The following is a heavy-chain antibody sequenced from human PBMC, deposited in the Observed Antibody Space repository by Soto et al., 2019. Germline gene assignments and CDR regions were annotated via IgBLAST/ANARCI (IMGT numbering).Heavy chain of an antibody. D-gene: IGHD4-17*01. J-gene: IGHJ5*02. CDR1: GGSISSGGYY. V-gene: IGHV4-31*03. CDR2: IYYSGST. CDR3: ARDRYDYGDYNWFDP. Sequence: QVQLQESGPGLVEPSQTLSLTCTVSGGSISSGGYYWSWIRQHPGKGLEWIGYIYYSGSTYYNPSLKSRVTISVDTSKNQFSLKLSSVTAADTAVYYCARDRYDYGDYNWFDPWGQGTLVTVSS.